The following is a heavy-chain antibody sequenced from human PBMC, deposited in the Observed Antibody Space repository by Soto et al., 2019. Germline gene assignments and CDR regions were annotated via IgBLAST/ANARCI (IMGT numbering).Heavy chain of an antibody. CDR3: VRGNHAVGTFDM. J-gene: IGHJ3*02. V-gene: IGHV1-8*01. CDR1: AYNFFSYD. D-gene: IGHD1-26*01. Sequence: ASVMVSCKASAYNFFSYDIYWVRRVRGQGLESMGGMRPHSSATGYAQAFQDGHIMTRDTTISTAYYQLSNLRTDATAAYYCVRGNHAVGTFDMWGQGTMVTVSS. CDR2: MRPHSSAT.